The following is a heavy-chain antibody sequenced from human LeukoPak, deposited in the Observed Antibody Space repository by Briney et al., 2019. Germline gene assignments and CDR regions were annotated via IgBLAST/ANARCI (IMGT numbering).Heavy chain of an antibody. V-gene: IGHV4-59*01. CDR3: ARGVRYGSGYYYFDY. CDR2: IYYSGST. J-gene: IGHJ4*02. Sequence: PSETLSLTCTVSGGSISSYYWSWIRQPPGKGLEWIGYIYYSGSTNYNPSLKSRVTISVDTSKNQFSLKLSSVTAADTAVYYCARGVRYGSGYYYFDYWGQGTLVTVSS. D-gene: IGHD3-22*01. CDR1: GGSISSYY.